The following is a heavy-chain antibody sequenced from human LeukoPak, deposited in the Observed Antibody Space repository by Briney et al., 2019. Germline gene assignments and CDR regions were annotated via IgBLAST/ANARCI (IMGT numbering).Heavy chain of an antibody. V-gene: IGHV4-59*01. Sequence: SETLSLTCTVSGGSISSYYWSWIRQPPGKGLERIGYIYYSGSTNYNPSLKSRVTISVDTSKNQFSLKLSSVTAADTAVYYCASNRMRDAFDIWGQGTMVTVSS. J-gene: IGHJ3*02. CDR1: GGSISSYY. CDR2: IYYSGST. CDR3: ASNRMRDAFDI.